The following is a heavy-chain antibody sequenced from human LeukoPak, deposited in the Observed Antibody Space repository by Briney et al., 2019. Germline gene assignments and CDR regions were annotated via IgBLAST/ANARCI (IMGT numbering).Heavy chain of an antibody. V-gene: IGHV3-7*01. CDR1: GFTFSSYW. Sequence: PGGSLRLSCAASGFTFSSYWMSWVRQAPGKGLEWVANIKQDGSEKYYVDSVKGRFTISRDNAKNSLYLQMNSLRAEDTAVYYCARVATNYDFWSGYPDYFDHWGQGTLVTVSS. J-gene: IGHJ4*02. CDR3: ARVATNYDFWSGYPDYFDH. CDR2: IKQDGSEK. D-gene: IGHD3-3*01.